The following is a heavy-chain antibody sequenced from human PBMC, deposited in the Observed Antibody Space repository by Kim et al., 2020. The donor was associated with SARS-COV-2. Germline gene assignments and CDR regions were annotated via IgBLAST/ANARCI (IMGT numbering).Heavy chain of an antibody. CDR2: ISYDGSNK. CDR1: GFTFSSYG. V-gene: IGHV3-30*18. J-gene: IGHJ6*02. CDR3: AKEEGSGYSSGWTYYYYGMDV. D-gene: IGHD6-19*01. Sequence: GGSLRLSCAASGFTFSSYGMHWVRQAPGKGLEWVAVISYDGSNKYYADSVKGRFTISRDNSKNTLYLQMNSLRAEDTAVYYCAKEEGSGYSSGWTYYYYGMDVWGQGTPVTVPS.